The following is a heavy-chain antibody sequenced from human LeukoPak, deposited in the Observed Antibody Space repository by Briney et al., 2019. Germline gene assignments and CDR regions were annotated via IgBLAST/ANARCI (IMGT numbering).Heavy chain of an antibody. CDR2: INWSWGST. Sequence: SGGTLRLSCAASGFTFDDYDMSWVRHTPGRGLEWVSGINWSWGSTGYEDSVKGRLTVSRDNAKNSLYLHMNSLRAEDTALYYCARGWPQWGYFDYWGQGTLVTVSS. CDR1: GFTFDDYD. CDR3: ARGWPQWGYFDY. J-gene: IGHJ4*02. D-gene: IGHD5-24*01. V-gene: IGHV3-20*04.